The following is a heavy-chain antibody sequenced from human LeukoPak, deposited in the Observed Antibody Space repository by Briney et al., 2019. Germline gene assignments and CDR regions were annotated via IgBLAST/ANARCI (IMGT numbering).Heavy chain of an antibody. CDR1: GGSFSGYY. CDR3: ARGLVYYYYYMDV. CDR2: INHSGST. V-gene: IGHV4-34*01. Sequence: SETLSLTCAVYGGSFSGYYWSWIRQPPGKGLEWIGEINHSGSTNYNPSLKSRVTISVDTSKNQFSLKPSSVTAADTAVYYCARGLVYYYYYMDVWGKGTTVTVSS. J-gene: IGHJ6*03.